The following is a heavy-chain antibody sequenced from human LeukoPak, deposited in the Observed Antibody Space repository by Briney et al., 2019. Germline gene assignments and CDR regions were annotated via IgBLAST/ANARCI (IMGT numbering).Heavy chain of an antibody. CDR2: IYYSGST. CDR1: GGSINNYY. Sequence: SETLSLTCTVSGGSINNYYWGWVRQPPGKGLEWVGSIYYSGSTYYNPSLKSRVTISVDTSKNQFSLKLSSVTAADPAVYYCARSYYDILTGYFNVCDYWGQGTLVTVSS. V-gene: IGHV4-39*01. CDR3: ARSYYDILTGYFNVCDY. D-gene: IGHD3-9*01. J-gene: IGHJ4*02.